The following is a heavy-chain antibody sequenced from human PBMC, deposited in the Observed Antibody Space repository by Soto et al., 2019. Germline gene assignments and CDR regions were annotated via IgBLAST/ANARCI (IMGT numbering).Heavy chain of an antibody. CDR2: INPNSGGT. V-gene: IGHV1-2*04. Sequence: ASVKVSCKASGYTFTCYYMHWVRQAPGQGLEWMGWINPNSGGTNYAQKFQGWVTMTRDTSISTAYMELSRLRSDDTAVYYCARGLGTTTENNWFDPWGQGTLVTVSS. D-gene: IGHD1-1*01. CDR1: GYTFTCYY. J-gene: IGHJ5*02. CDR3: ARGLGTTTENNWFDP.